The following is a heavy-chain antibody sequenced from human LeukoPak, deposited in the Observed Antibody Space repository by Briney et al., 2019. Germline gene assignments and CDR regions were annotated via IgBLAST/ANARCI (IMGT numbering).Heavy chain of an antibody. CDR3: ARDLKKNITMIVGTHPGDYYYYYYMDV. CDR2: IKQDGSEK. CDR1: GFTFSSYW. J-gene: IGHJ6*03. V-gene: IGHV3-7*01. Sequence: GGSLRLSCAASGFTFSSYWMSWVRQAPGKGLEWVANIKQDGSEKYYVDSVKGRFTISRDNAKNSLYLQMNSLRAEDTAVYYCARDLKKNITMIVGTHPGDYYYYYYMDVWGKGTTVTVSS. D-gene: IGHD3-22*01.